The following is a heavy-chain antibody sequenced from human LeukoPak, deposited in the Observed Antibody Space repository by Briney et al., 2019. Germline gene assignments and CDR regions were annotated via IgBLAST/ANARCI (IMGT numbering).Heavy chain of an antibody. J-gene: IGHJ5*02. CDR2: IYYSGST. V-gene: IGHV4-59*01. CDR1: GGSISSYY. Sequence: SETLSLTCTVSGGSISSYYWSWIRQPPGKGLEWIGYIYYSGSTNYNPSLKSRVTISVDTSMNQFSLKLSSVTAADTAVYYCARIRRNWFDPWGQGTLVTVSS. CDR3: ARIRRNWFDP.